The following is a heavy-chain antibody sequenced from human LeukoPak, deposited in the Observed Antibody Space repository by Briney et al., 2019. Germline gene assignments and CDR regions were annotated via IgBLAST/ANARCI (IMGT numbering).Heavy chain of an antibody. Sequence: SVKVSCKASGGTFSSYAISWVRQAPGQGIEWMGGIIPIFGTANYAQKFQGRVTITADESTSTAYMELSSLRSEDTAVYYCDFSLDCSGGSCYLDYWGQGTLVTVSS. J-gene: IGHJ4*02. D-gene: IGHD2-15*01. V-gene: IGHV1-69*13. CDR1: GGTFSSYA. CDR3: DFSLDCSGGSCYLDY. CDR2: IIPIFGTA.